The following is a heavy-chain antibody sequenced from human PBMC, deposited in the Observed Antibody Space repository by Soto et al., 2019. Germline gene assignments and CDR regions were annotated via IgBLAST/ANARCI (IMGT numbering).Heavy chain of an antibody. CDR2: INHSGST. D-gene: IGHD2-2*01. J-gene: IGHJ1*01. V-gene: IGHV4-34*01. CDR1: GGSFSGYY. Sequence: QVQLQQWGAGLLKPSETLSLTCAVYGGSFSGYYWSWIRQPPGKGLEWIGEINHSGSTNYNPSLKSRVTISVDTSKNQFSLKLSSVTAADTVVYYCARRKYAGYFQHWGQGTLVTVSS. CDR3: ARRKYAGYFQH.